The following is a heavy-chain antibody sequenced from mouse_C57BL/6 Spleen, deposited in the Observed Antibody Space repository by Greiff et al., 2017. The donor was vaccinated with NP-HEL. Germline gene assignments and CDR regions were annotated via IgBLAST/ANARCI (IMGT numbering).Heavy chain of an antibody. Sequence: EVQLQQSGPELVKPGASVKIPCKASGYTFTDYNMDWVKQSHGKSLEWIGDINPNNGGTIYNQKFKGKATLTVDKSSSTAYMELRSLTSEETPVYYCARAGYDEERCAMDYWGEGTSLTVSS. V-gene: IGHV1-18*01. CDR3: ARAGYDEERCAMDY. J-gene: IGHJ4*01. D-gene: IGHD2-2*01. CDR1: GYTFTDYN. CDR2: INPNNGGT.